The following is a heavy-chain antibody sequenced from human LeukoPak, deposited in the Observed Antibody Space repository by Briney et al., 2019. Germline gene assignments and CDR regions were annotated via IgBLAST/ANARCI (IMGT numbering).Heavy chain of an antibody. V-gene: IGHV1-24*01. CDR3: ARDHVDYCKLGDY. CDR2: FDPEDGET. D-gene: IGHD4/OR15-4a*01. Sequence: ASVKVSCKVSGYTLTELSMHWVRQAPGKGLEWMGGFDPEDGETIYAQKFQGRVTMTEDTSTDTAYMELRSLRSDDTAVYYCARDHVDYCKLGDYWGQGTLDTVSS. CDR1: GYTLTELS. J-gene: IGHJ4*02.